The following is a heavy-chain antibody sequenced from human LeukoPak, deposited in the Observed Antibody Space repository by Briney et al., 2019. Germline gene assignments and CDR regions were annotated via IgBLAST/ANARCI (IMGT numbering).Heavy chain of an antibody. V-gene: IGHV5-51*01. Sequence: GESLKISCQGSGYTFGNYWIAWVRQMPGKGLESMGIIYPGDSDTRYSPSFQGQVTFSADKSISTAYLQWSSLKALDTAMYYCARLSDGYNDYWGQGTLVTVSS. CDR1: GYTFGNYW. J-gene: IGHJ4*02. D-gene: IGHD5-24*01. CDR2: IYPGDSDT. CDR3: ARLSDGYNDY.